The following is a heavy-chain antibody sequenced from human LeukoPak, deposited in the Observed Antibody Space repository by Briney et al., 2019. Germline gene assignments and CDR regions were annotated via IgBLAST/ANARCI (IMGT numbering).Heavy chain of an antibody. Sequence: GGSLRLSCAASGFTFSSYAMSWVRQAPGKGLEWVSAISGSGGSTYYADSVKGRFTISRDNSKNTLYLQKNSLRAEDTAVYYCAKDSLEYYYDSSGYYPTDYWGQGTLVTVSS. CDR1: GFTFSSYA. CDR2: ISGSGGST. CDR3: AKDSLEYYYDSSGYYPTDY. J-gene: IGHJ4*02. D-gene: IGHD3-22*01. V-gene: IGHV3-23*01.